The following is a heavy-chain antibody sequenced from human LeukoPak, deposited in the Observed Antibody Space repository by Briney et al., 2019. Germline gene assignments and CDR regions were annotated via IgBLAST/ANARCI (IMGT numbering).Heavy chain of an antibody. Sequence: ASVKVSCKASGYTFTSYGISWVRQAPGPGLEWMGWISAYNGNTNYAQKLQGRVTMTTDTSTSTAYMELRSLRSADTAVYYCARDRVGYSSSWFFDYWGQGTLVTVSS. V-gene: IGHV1-18*01. CDR3: ARDRVGYSSSWFFDY. CDR1: GYTFTSYG. D-gene: IGHD6-13*01. J-gene: IGHJ4*02. CDR2: ISAYNGNT.